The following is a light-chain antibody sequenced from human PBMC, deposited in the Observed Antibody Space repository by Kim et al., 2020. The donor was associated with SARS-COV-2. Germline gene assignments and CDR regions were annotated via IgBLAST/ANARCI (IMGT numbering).Light chain of an antibody. CDR1: QDISSW. J-gene: IGKJ4*01. V-gene: IGKV1D-16*01. CDR3: QQYKSYPLT. Sequence: ASVGETIAITCRASQDISSWLAWYQQKPEKAPKPLIYAASNLQSGVPSRFSGSRSGTDFTLTISSLQPEDFATYYCQQYKSYPLTFGGGTKVDIK. CDR2: AAS.